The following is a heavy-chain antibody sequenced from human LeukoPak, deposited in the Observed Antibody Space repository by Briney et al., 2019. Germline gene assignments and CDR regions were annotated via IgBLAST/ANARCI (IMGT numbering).Heavy chain of an antibody. CDR2: IIAIFGTA. D-gene: IGHD3-22*01. CDR3: ARDRGSDSSGTNWFDP. Sequence: SVKVSCKASGGTFGSYAISWVRQAPGQGLEWMGGIIAIFGTANYAQKFQGRVTITADESTSTAYMELSSLRSEDTAVYYCARDRGSDSSGTNWFDPWGQGTLVTVSS. V-gene: IGHV1-69*13. J-gene: IGHJ5*02. CDR1: GGTFGSYA.